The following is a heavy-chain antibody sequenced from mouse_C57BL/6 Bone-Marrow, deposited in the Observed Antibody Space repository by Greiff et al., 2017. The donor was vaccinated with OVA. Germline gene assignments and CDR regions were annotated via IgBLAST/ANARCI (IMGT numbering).Heavy chain of an antibody. V-gene: IGHV14-2*01. CDR1: GFNIKDYY. J-gene: IGHJ4*01. Sequence: VQLQQSGAELVKPGASVKLSCTASGFNIKDYYMHWVKQRTEQGLEWIGRIDPEDGETTYAPKFQGKATIKADTSSNTAYLQLSSLTSEDTAVYYCATTVVADYAMDYWGQGTSVTVSS. D-gene: IGHD1-1*01. CDR2: IDPEDGET. CDR3: ATTVVADYAMDY.